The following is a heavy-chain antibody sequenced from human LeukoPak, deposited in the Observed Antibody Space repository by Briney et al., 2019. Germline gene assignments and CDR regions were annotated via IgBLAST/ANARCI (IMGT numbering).Heavy chain of an antibody. CDR2: ISSSGSTI. CDR3: ARDEPESSYGYYFDY. CDR1: GFTFSSCD. Sequence: GGSLRLSCVASGFTFSSCDMNWVRQPPGKGLEWISYISSSGSTISYADSVKGRFTISRDNAKNSLYLQMNSLRAEDTAVYYCARDEPESSYGYYFDYWGQGTLATVSS. V-gene: IGHV3-48*03. J-gene: IGHJ4*02. D-gene: IGHD3-16*02.